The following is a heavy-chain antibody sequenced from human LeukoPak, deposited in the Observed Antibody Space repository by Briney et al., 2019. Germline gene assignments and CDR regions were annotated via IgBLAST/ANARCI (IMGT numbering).Heavy chain of an antibody. V-gene: IGHV4-34*01. CDR1: GGSFSDHY. Sequence: PSETLSLTCAVYGGSFSDHYWSWIRQPPGKGLEWIGEINYSGSTNYNPSLKSRVTISVDTSKNQFSLKLSSVTAADTAVYYCARRITMIVVVTFGRLFDYWGQGTLVTVSS. CDR3: ARRITMIVVVTFGRLFDY. J-gene: IGHJ4*02. CDR2: INYSGST. D-gene: IGHD3-22*01.